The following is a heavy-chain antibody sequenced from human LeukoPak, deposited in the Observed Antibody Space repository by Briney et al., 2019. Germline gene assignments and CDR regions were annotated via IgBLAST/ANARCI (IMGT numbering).Heavy chain of an antibody. J-gene: IGHJ1*01. V-gene: IGHV3-23*01. CDR2: ISGSGGST. Sequence: GGSLRLSCAASGFTFSSYAMSWVRQAPGKGLEWVSAISGSGGSTYYADSVKGRFTISRDNSKNTLYLQMNSLRAEDTAVYYCAKDYYDSSGYSYVGVAPWYFQHWGQGTLVTVSS. D-gene: IGHD3-22*01. CDR3: AKDYYDSSGYSYVGVAPWYFQH. CDR1: GFTFSSYA.